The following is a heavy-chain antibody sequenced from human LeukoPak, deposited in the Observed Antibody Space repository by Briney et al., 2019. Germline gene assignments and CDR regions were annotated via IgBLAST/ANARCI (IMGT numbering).Heavy chain of an antibody. V-gene: IGHV3-7*01. CDR2: IKQDGSEK. D-gene: IGHD3-16*02. Sequence: GGPLRLSCAASGFTFSSYWMSWVRQSPGKGLEWVANIKQDGSEKYYVDSVKGRFTISRENAKNSLYLQMNSLRAEDTAVYYCARDRNYDYVWGSYRYGDYWGQGTLVTVSS. J-gene: IGHJ4*02. CDR1: GFTFSSYW. CDR3: ARDRNYDYVWGSYRYGDY.